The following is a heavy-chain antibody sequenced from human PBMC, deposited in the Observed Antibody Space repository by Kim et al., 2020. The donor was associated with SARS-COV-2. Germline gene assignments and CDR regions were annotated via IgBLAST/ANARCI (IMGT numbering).Heavy chain of an antibody. V-gene: IGHV4-59*08. D-gene: IGHD3-3*01. CDR2: IYYSGST. CDR1: GGSISSYY. Sequence: SETLSLTCTVSGGSISSYYWSWIRQPPGKGLEWIGYIYYSGSTNYNPSLKSRVTISVDTSKNQFSLKLSSVTAADTAVYYCARLRSYDFWSGSHFGYWGQGTLVTVSS. CDR3: ARLRSYDFWSGSHFGY. J-gene: IGHJ4*02.